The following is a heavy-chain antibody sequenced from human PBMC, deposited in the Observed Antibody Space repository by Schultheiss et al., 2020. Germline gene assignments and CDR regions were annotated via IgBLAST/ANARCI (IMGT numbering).Heavy chain of an antibody. D-gene: IGHD2-21*02. V-gene: IGHV3-30*03. CDR3: TTRGDRTIDY. J-gene: IGHJ4*02. CDR2: ISYDGSNK. CDR1: GFTFSSYW. Sequence: GGSLRLSCAASGFTFSSYWMHWVRQAPGKGLEWVAVISYDGSNKYYADSVKGRFTISRDNSKNTLYLQMNSLKTEDTAVYYCTTRGDRTIDYWGQGTLVTVSS.